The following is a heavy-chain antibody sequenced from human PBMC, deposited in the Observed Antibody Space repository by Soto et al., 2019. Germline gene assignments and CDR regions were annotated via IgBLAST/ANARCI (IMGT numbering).Heavy chain of an antibody. CDR1: GYTFTSYA. CDR3: ARMATFGSLNWFDP. J-gene: IGHJ5*02. Sequence: ASVKVSCKASGYTFTSYAMHWVRQAPGQRLEWMGWINPGSGDTGYAQKFQGRVTMTRDISTATAYMELSSLRSDDTATYYCARMATFGSLNWFDPWGQGTLVTVSS. D-gene: IGHD3-16*01. CDR2: INPGSGDT. V-gene: IGHV1-3*01.